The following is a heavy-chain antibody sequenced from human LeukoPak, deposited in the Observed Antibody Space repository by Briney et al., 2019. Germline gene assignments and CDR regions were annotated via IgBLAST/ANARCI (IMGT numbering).Heavy chain of an antibody. CDR2: IWYDGSNK. V-gene: IGHV3-33*01. Sequence: GGSLRPSCAASGFTFSSYGMHWVRQAPGKGLEWVAVIWYDGSNKYYADSVKGRFTISRDNSKNTLYLQMNSLRAEDTAVYYCARDIGDYVIDYWGQGTLVTVSS. J-gene: IGHJ4*02. CDR3: ARDIGDYVIDY. D-gene: IGHD4-17*01. CDR1: GFTFSSYG.